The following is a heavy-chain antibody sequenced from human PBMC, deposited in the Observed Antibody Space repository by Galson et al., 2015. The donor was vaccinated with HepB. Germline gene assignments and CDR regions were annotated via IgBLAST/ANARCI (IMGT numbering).Heavy chain of an antibody. CDR2: IYPRDSDT. CDR1: GYGFTTSW. CDR3: ARSYYSSHGMDV. V-gene: IGHV5-51*01. J-gene: IGHJ6*02. Sequence: SGAEVKKPGESLKISCKASGYGFTTSWIAWVRQMPGKGLECMGIIYPRDSDTRYSPSFQGQVSISVDKSINTAFLQWSSLKASDSAIYYCARSYYSSHGMDVWGQGTTVTVSS.